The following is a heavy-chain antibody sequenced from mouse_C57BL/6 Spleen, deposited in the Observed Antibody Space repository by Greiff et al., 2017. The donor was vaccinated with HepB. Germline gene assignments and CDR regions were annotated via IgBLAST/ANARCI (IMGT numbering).Heavy chain of an antibody. D-gene: IGHD2-3*01. CDR3: ARVYDGYDLDV. J-gene: IGHJ1*03. CDR2: ISTGNGDT. V-gene: IGHV1-82*01. CDR1: GYAFSSSW. Sequence: QVQLQQPGPELVKPGASVKISCTASGYAFSSSWMNWVKQRPGKGLEWIGRISTGNGDTNYNGKFKVKTTLTADKSSSTAYMQLSSLTSEDSAVYFCARVYDGYDLDVWGTGTTVTVSS.